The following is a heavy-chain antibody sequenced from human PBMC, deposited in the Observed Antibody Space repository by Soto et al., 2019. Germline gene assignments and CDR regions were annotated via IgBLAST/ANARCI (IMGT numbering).Heavy chain of an antibody. CDR3: ARDRDYGDYAFDY. V-gene: IGHV3-21*01. Sequence: GGSLRLSCAASVFTFSSYSMNWVRQAPGKGLEWVSSISSSSSYIYYADSVKGRFTISRDNAKNSLYLQMNSLRAEDTAVYYCARDRDYGDYAFDYWGQGTLVTVSS. CDR2: ISSSSSYI. D-gene: IGHD4-17*01. J-gene: IGHJ4*02. CDR1: VFTFSSYS.